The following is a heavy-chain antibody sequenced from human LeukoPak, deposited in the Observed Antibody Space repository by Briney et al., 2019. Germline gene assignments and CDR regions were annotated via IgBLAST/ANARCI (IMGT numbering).Heavy chain of an antibody. CDR1: GYTFTSYG. V-gene: IGHV1-18*01. J-gene: IGHJ4*02. D-gene: IGHD2-2*02. Sequence: ASVKVSCKASGYTFTSYGISWVRQAPGQGLEWMGWISAYNGNTNYAQKLQGRVTMTTDTSTSTAYMELRSLRSDDTAVYYCLASPGYCSGTSCYMIDYWGQGTLVTVSS. CDR2: ISAYNGNT. CDR3: LASPGYCSGTSCYMIDY.